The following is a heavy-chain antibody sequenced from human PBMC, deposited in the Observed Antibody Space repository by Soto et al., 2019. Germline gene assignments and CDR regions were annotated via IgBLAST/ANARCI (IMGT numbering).Heavy chain of an antibody. J-gene: IGHJ4*02. D-gene: IGHD1-1*01. Sequence: SETLSLTCTVSGGSISSYYWSWIRQPPGKGLEWIGYIYYSGSTNYNPSLKSRVTISVDTSKNQFSLKLSSVTAADTAVYYCARGTGKKGFDYWGQGTLVTVSS. CDR3: ARGTGKKGFDY. V-gene: IGHV4-59*01. CDR2: IYYSGST. CDR1: GGSISSYY.